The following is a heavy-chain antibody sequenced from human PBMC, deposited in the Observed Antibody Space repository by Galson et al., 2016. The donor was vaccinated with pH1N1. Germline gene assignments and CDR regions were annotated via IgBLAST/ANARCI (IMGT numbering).Heavy chain of an antibody. CDR1: GHSIRNGYF. V-gene: IGHV4-38-2*01. J-gene: IGHJ4*02. Sequence: SETLSLTCAVSGHSIRNGYFWGWIRQPPGQGLEWIGIIYHSGTTYYNPSLESRVTISVDTSKNQFSLKVKSVTAADTAVYYCARHPRYYDSSGYYFDYWGQGILVTVSS. CDR3: ARHPRYYDSSGYYFDY. CDR2: IYHSGTT. D-gene: IGHD3-22*01.